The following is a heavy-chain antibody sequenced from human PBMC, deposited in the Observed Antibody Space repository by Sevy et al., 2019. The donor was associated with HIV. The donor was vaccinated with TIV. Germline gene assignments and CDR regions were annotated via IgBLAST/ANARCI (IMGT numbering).Heavy chain of an antibody. CDR2: INSGGGST. CDR3: AKDVVGGYYDSSGYSDH. Sequence: GGSLRLSCAASGFTFTEFVMSWVRQAPGKGLEWVSTINSGGGSTYYADSVKGRFIISRDNSQNTLDLQMNSLRAEDTAVYYCAKDVVGGYYDSSGYSDHWGQGTLVTVSS. CDR1: GFTFTEFV. D-gene: IGHD3-22*01. V-gene: IGHV3-23*01. J-gene: IGHJ4*02.